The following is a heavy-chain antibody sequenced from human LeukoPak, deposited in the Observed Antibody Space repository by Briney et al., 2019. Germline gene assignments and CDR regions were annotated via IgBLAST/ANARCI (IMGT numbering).Heavy chain of an antibody. J-gene: IGHJ3*02. Sequence: ASVKVSCKASGYTFTSYGISWVRQAPGQGLEWMGWTSAYNGNTNYAQKLQGRVTMTTDTSTSTAYMELRSLRSDDTAVYYCARGQHDYGDYGDAFDIWGQGTMVTVSS. CDR2: TSAYNGNT. D-gene: IGHD4-17*01. CDR1: GYTFTSYG. V-gene: IGHV1-18*01. CDR3: ARGQHDYGDYGDAFDI.